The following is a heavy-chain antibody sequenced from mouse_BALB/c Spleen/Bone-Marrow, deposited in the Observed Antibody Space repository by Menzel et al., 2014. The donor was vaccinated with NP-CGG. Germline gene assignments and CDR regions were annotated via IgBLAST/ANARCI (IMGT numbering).Heavy chain of an antibody. CDR1: GFTFSSYA. Sequence: EVMLAESGGDLVKPGGSLKLSCAASGFTFSSYAMSWVRQSPEKRLEWVAEISSGGSYTYYPDTVTGRFNISRDNAKKTLYLKMSSLRSEDTAMYYCAREVRQGRWFAYWGQGTLVTVSA. D-gene: IGHD2-14*01. CDR2: ISSGGSYT. CDR3: AREVRQGRWFAY. J-gene: IGHJ3*01. V-gene: IGHV5-9-4*01.